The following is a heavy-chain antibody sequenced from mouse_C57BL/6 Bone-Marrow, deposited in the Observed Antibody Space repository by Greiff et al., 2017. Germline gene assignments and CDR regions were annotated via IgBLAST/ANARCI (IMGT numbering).Heavy chain of an antibody. CDR3: TRRGMVTSWFAY. CDR2: IRNKANNHAT. CDR1: GFTFSDAW. D-gene: IGHD2-2*01. V-gene: IGHV6-6*01. J-gene: IGHJ3*01. Sequence: LQQSGGGLVQPGGSMKLSCAASGFTFSDAWMDWVRQSPEKGLEWVAEIRNKANNHATYYAESVKGRFTISRDDSKSSVYLQMNSLRAEDTGIYYCTRRGMVTSWFAYWGQGTLVTVSA.